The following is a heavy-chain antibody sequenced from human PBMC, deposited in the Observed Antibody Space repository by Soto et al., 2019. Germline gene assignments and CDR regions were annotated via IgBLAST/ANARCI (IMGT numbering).Heavy chain of an antibody. CDR1: GYTFISYS. Sequence: QVQLVQSGAEVQKSGASVRVTCEASGYTFISYSMYWVRQAPGQGLEWMGMINPRDGTTLYAQNFQGSGTLARDTSTRTVYMELSSLRSEDTALYYCARGGGTLDYWGQGTLVTVSS. CDR2: INPRDGTT. CDR3: ARGGGTLDY. J-gene: IGHJ4*02. V-gene: IGHV1-46*01.